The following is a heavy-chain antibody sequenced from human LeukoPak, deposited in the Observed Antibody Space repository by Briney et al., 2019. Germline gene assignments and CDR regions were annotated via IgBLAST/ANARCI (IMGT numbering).Heavy chain of an antibody. J-gene: IGHJ5*02. V-gene: IGHV4-59*08. CDR3: ARHSDGSGWFHWFDP. D-gene: IGHD6-13*01. CDR1: GGFISSYY. CDR2: MYYSGSS. Sequence: SETLTLTCTVSGGFISSYYWSWIRQPPGKGLEWIGYMYYSGSSDYNPSLKSRVTISMDTSKNQFSLRLSSVTAADTAVYYCARHSDGSGWFHWFDPWGQGTLVTVSS.